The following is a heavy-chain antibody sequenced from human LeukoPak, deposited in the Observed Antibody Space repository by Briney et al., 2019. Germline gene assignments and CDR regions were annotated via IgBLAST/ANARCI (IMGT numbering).Heavy chain of an antibody. Sequence: ASVKVSCKASGYTFTSYGISWVRQAPGQGLEWMGWISAYNGNTNYAQKLQGRVTMTTDTSTSTAYMELRSLRSDDTAVYYCAREFAHVDTAMVFDYWGQGTLVTVSS. CDR1: GYTFTSYG. V-gene: IGHV1-18*04. J-gene: IGHJ4*02. CDR2: ISAYNGNT. CDR3: AREFAHVDTAMVFDY. D-gene: IGHD5-18*01.